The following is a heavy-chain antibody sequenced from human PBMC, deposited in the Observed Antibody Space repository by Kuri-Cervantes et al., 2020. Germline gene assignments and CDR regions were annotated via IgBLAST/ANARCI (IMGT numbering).Heavy chain of an antibody. J-gene: IGHJ5*02. Sequence: GGSLRLSCAASGFTFRRYAMHWVRQAPGKGLEWVAFIRYDGGNKNHVESVKGRLTISRDNSKNSLYLQMNSLRAEDTALYYCAIISGSYLERWFDPWGQGTLVTVSS. CDR1: GFTFRRYA. V-gene: IGHV3-30*02. CDR3: AIISGSYLERWFDP. D-gene: IGHD1-26*01. CDR2: IRYDGGNK.